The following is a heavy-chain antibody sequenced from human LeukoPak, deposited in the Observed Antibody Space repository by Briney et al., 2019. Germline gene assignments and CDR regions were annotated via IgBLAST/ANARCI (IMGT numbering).Heavy chain of an antibody. CDR1: GGSFSGYY. CDR3: ARGLVVVPAPSTLFDY. CDR2: INHSGST. D-gene: IGHD2-2*01. J-gene: IGHJ4*02. Sequence: SETLSLTCAVYGGSFSGYYWSWIRQPPGKGLEWIGEINHSGSTNYDPSLKSRVTISVDTSKNQFSLKLSSVTAADTAVYYCARGLVVVPAPSTLFDYWGQGTLVTVSS. V-gene: IGHV4-34*01.